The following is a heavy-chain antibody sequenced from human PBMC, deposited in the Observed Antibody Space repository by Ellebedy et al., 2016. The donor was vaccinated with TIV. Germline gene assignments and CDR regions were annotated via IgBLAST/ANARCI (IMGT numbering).Heavy chain of an antibody. V-gene: IGHV3-7*01. CDR3: ATDGSYGDYLSPAHASVM. Sequence: GESLKISCAASGFSFRSYWMTWVRQAPGKGLEWVANINQDATKTFYVDSVEGRFTISRDNAKNSLFLQMNSLRAEDTAVYYWATDGSYGDYLSPAHASVMWGQGTLVSVSS. CDR1: GFSFRSYW. D-gene: IGHD4-17*01. J-gene: IGHJ3*02. CDR2: INQDATKT.